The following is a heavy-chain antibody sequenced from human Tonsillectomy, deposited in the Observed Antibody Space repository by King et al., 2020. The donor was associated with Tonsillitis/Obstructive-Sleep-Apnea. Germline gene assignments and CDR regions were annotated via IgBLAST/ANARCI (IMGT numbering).Heavy chain of an antibody. CDR2: ISSSSSYI. V-gene: IGHV3-21*01. Sequence: VQLVESGGGLVKPGGSLRLSCAASGFTFSSYSMNWVRQAPGKGLEWVSSISSSSSYIYYADSVKGRFTISRDNAKNSLYLQMNSLRAEEMAVYYCAREFLKLGRLGYAFDIWGQGTMVTVSS. D-gene: IGHD7-27*01. CDR3: AREFLKLGRLGYAFDI. J-gene: IGHJ3*02. CDR1: GFTFSSYS.